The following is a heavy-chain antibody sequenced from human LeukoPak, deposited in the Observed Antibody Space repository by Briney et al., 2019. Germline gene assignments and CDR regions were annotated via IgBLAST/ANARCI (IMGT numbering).Heavy chain of an antibody. CDR1: GGSISSYY. CDR3: ALAPNSNWFDF. V-gene: IGHV4-59*08. Sequence: SETLSLTCTVSGGSISSYYWSWIRQPPGKGLEWIGYIYYSGSTNYNPSLKSRVTISVDTSRKQFFLRLSSVTAADTAVYYCALAPNSNWFDFWGQGTLVTVSS. J-gene: IGHJ5*01. D-gene: IGHD2-8*01. CDR2: IYYSGST.